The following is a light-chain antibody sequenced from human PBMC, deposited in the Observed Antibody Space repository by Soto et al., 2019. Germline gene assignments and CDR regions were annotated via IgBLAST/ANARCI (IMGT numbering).Light chain of an antibody. J-gene: IGKJ4*01. Sequence: DIVMTQSPLSLPVTPGEPASISCRSSQSLLHGNGYNYLDWYLQKPGQSPQLLIYLGSNRASGVPDRFSGSGSGAYFTLKISRVEAEDVGVYYCMQALQTPLTIGGGTKVEIK. V-gene: IGKV2-28*01. CDR2: LGS. CDR1: QSLLHGNGYNY. CDR3: MQALQTPLT.